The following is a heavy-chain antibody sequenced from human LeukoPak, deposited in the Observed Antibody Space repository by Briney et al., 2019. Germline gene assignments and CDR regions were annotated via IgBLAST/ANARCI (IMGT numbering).Heavy chain of an antibody. J-gene: IGHJ3*02. CDR1: GFTFDDYA. Sequence: PGRSLRLSCAASGFTFDDYAMHWVRQAPGKGLEWVSGISWNSGSIGYADSVKGRFTISRDNAKNSLYLQMNSLRAEDTALYYCAKDIRAYRPYDAFDIWGQGTMVTVSS. V-gene: IGHV3-9*01. CDR3: AKDIRAYRPYDAFDI. CDR2: ISWNSGSI. D-gene: IGHD3-16*02.